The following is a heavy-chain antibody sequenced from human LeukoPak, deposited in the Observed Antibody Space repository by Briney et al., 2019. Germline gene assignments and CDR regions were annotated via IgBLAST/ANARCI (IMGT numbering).Heavy chain of an antibody. V-gene: IGHV1-69*13. J-gene: IGHJ6*02. D-gene: IGHD2-2*01. CDR2: IIPIFGTA. CDR3: ARDIVVVPAAMTSPLGRYYGMDV. CDR1: GNSISNYA. Sequence: SVTVSCKASGNSISNYAVSWVRQAPGQGFEWMGGIIPIFGTADYAQKFQGRVTITADESTSTAYMELSSLRSEDTAVYYCARDIVVVPAAMTSPLGRYYGMDVWGQGTTVTVSS.